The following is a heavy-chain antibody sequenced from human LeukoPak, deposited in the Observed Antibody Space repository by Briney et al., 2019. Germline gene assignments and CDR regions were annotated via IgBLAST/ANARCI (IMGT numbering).Heavy chain of an antibody. CDR1: GGTFSIYA. CDR3: ARDKPAAIRRYYYYGMDV. D-gene: IGHD2-2*01. CDR2: IIPIFGTA. V-gene: IGHV1-69*13. J-gene: IGHJ6*02. Sequence: GASVTVSCKASGGTFSIYAISWVRQAPGQGLEWMGGIIPIFGTANYAQKFQGRVTITADESTSTAYMELSSLRSEDTAVYYCARDKPAAIRRYYYYGMDVWGQGTTVTVSS.